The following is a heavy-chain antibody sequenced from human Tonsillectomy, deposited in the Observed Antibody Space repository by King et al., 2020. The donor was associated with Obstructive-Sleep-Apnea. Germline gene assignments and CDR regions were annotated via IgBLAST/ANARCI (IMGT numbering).Heavy chain of an antibody. CDR2: IIPILGIA. V-gene: IGHV1-69*10. Sequence: QLVQSGAEVKKPGSSVKVSCKASGGTFSSYAISWVRQAPGQGLEWMGGIIPILGIANYAQKFQGRVTITAAKSTSTAYMELSSLRSEDTAVYYCARNLKYYYDSSGPDAFDIWGQGTMVTVSS. CDR3: ARNLKYYYDSSGPDAFDI. J-gene: IGHJ3*02. CDR1: GGTFSSYA. D-gene: IGHD3-22*01.